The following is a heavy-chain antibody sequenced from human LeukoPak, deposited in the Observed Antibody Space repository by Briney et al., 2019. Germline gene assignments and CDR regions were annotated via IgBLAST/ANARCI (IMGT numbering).Heavy chain of an antibody. J-gene: IGHJ4*02. V-gene: IGHV3-64D*06. D-gene: IGHD5-18*01. CDR2: ISGNGDST. CDR3: VRDCDSYGRYYFDY. CDR1: GFTFSTYP. Sequence: PGGSLRLSCSASGFTFSTYPMHWVRQAPGKGLEYVSAISGNGDSTYYADSVKGRFTISRDNSKNTLYLQMGSLRAEDTAVYYCVRDCDSYGRYYFDYWGQGTLVTVSS.